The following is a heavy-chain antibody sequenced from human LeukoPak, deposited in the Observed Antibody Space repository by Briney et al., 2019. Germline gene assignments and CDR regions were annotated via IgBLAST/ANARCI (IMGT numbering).Heavy chain of an antibody. V-gene: IGHV4-59*01. J-gene: IGHJ6*02. CDR3: ARDRGAVAGMDYYYGMDV. CDR2: IYYSGST. CDR1: GGSISSYY. Sequence: PSETLSLTCTVSGGSISSYYWSWIRQPPGKGLEWIGYIYYSGSTNYNPSLKGRVTISVDTSKNQFSLKLSSVTAADTAVYYCARDRGAVAGMDYYYGMDVWGQGTTVTVSS. D-gene: IGHD6-19*01.